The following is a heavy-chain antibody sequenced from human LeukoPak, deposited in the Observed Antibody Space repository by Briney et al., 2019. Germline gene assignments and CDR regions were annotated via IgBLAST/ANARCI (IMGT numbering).Heavy chain of an antibody. CDR1: GGSFSGYY. D-gene: IGHD2-2*01. J-gene: IGHJ5*02. CDR3: ARQGSIVVVPAAESWFDP. Sequence: SETLSLTCAVYGGSFSGYYWSWIRQPPGKGLEWIGEINHSGSTNYNPSLKGRVTISVDTSKNQFSLKLSSVTAADTAVYYCARQGSIVVVPAAESWFDPWGQGTLVTVSS. V-gene: IGHV4-34*01. CDR2: INHSGST.